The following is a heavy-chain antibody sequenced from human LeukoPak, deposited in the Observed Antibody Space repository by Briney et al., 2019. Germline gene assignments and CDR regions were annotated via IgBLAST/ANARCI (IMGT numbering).Heavy chain of an antibody. CDR2: ISYDGSNK. J-gene: IGHJ4*02. D-gene: IGHD4-17*01. Sequence: SGGSLRLSCAASGFTFSSYGMHWVRQAPGKGLEWVAVISYDGSNKYYADSVKGRFTISRDNSKNTLYLQMNSLRAEDTAVYYCAKEGDYGDYVLPPHFDYWGQGILVTVSS. CDR1: GFTFSSYG. CDR3: AKEGDYGDYVLPPHFDY. V-gene: IGHV3-30*18.